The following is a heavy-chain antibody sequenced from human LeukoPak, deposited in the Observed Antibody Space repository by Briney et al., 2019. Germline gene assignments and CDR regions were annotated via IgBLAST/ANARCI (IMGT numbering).Heavy chain of an antibody. V-gene: IGHV4-30-2*01. D-gene: IGHD5-18*01. CDR1: VGSISSGGYY. Sequence: PSETLSLTCTVAVGSISSGGYYWSRIRQPPGKGLEWIAYISAAGTTFYNPSLKSRVTISVDTSKNQFSLKLSSVTAADTAVYYCARHDRRIQLWTTPYSFDYWGQGTLLTVSS. J-gene: IGHJ4*02. CDR2: ISAAGTT. CDR3: ARHDRRIQLWTTPYSFDY.